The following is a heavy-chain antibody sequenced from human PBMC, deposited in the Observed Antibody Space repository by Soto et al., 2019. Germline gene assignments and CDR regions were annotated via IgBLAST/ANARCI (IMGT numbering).Heavy chain of an antibody. D-gene: IGHD2-15*01. CDR3: ASEGTYGGNTRGFVY. J-gene: IGHJ4*02. Sequence: GASVKVSCKASGGTFSSYAISWVRQAPGQGLEWMGGIIPIFGTANYAQKFQGRVTITADESTSTAYMELSSLRSEDTAVYYCASEGTYGGNTRGFVYWGQGTLVTVSS. V-gene: IGHV1-69*13. CDR1: GGTFSSYA. CDR2: IIPIFGTA.